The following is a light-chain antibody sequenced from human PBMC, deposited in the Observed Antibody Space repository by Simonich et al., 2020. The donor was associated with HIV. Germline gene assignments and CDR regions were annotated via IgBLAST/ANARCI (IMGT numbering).Light chain of an antibody. CDR2: DAS. CDR3: QQYNNWPRT. V-gene: IGKV3-11*01. Sequence: TVLTQSPASLSLSPGERATLSCRTSQSVPSSLAWYQQKPGQVPRIVIYDASNRAIGIPARFSGRGSGTEFTLTISSMQSEDFAVYYCQQYNNWPRTFGQGTKVEIK. J-gene: IGKJ1*01. CDR1: QSVPSS.